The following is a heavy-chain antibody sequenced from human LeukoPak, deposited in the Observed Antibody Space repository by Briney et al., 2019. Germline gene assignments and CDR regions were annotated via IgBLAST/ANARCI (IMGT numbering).Heavy chain of an antibody. D-gene: IGHD6-13*01. CDR1: GFTFSNYW. Sequence: GGSLRISCAASGFTFSNYWMPWVRQAPGEGLGWVSRINSDGSSRNYADSVKGRFTISRDNAKNTLYLQMNSLRAEDTAVYYCASASSHRIAAGGDYWGQGTLVTVSS. V-gene: IGHV3-74*01. CDR3: ASASSHRIAAGGDY. J-gene: IGHJ4*02. CDR2: INSDGSSR.